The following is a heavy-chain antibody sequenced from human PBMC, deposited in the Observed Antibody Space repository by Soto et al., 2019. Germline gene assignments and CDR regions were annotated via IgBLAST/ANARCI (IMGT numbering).Heavy chain of an antibody. J-gene: IGHJ4*02. CDR3: AKPFARFGKLRPLHY. Sequence: GGSLRLSCAASGFTFSSYGMHWVRQAPGKGLEWVAVTPYDGSNKYYADSVKGRFTISRDNSKNTLYLQMNSLRAEDTAVYYCAKPFARFGKLRPLHYWGQGTLVTVS. CDR1: GFTFSSYG. CDR2: TPYDGSNK. V-gene: IGHV3-30*18. D-gene: IGHD3-10*01.